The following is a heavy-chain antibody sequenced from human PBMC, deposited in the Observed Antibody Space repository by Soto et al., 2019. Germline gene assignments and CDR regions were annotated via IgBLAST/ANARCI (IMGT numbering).Heavy chain of an antibody. CDR2: IIPIFGTA. CDR3: ARATYYYGSGSHLGMDV. Sequence: GASVKVSCKASGGTFSSYAISWVRQAPGQGLEWMGGIIPIFGTANYAQKFQGRVTITADESTSTAYMELSSLRSEDTAVYYCARATYYYGSGSHLGMDVWGQGTTVTVSS. CDR1: GGTFSSYA. D-gene: IGHD3-10*01. V-gene: IGHV1-69*13. J-gene: IGHJ6*02.